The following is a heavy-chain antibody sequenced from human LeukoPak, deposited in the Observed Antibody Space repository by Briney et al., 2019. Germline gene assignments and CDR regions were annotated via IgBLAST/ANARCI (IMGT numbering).Heavy chain of an antibody. CDR1: GGSFSGYY. CDR3: ARGASGYWFDP. D-gene: IGHD3-22*01. CDR2: INHSGST. Sequence: SETLSLTCAVYGGSFSGYYWSWIRQPPGKGLEWIGEINHSGSTNYNPSPKSRVTISVDTSKNQFSLKLSSVTAADAAVYYCARGASGYWFDPWGQGTLVTVSS. J-gene: IGHJ5*02. V-gene: IGHV4-34*01.